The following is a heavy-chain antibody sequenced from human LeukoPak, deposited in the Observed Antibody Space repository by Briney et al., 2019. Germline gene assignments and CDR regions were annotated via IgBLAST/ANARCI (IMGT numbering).Heavy chain of an antibody. V-gene: IGHV4-34*01. CDR2: INHSGST. D-gene: IGHD3-16*02. Sequence: PSETLSLTCAVYGGSFSGYYWSWIRQPPGKGLEWIGEINHSGSTNYNPSLKSRVTMSVDTSKNQFSLNLNSVTAADTAMYFCARKLRDYVWGTYREGYFDYWGQGTLVTVSS. CDR1: GGSFSGYY. J-gene: IGHJ4*02. CDR3: ARKLRDYVWGTYREGYFDY.